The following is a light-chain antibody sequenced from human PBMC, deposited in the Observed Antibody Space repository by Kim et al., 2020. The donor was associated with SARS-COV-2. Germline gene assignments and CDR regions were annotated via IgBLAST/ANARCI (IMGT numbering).Light chain of an antibody. CDR3: QSYDSSNEV. Sequence: GQTVPTSCTRSSGSIASNYVQWYQQRPGSAPTTVIYEDNQRPSGVPDRFSGSIDSSSNSASLTISGLKTEDEADYYCQSYDSSNEVFGGGTQLTVL. CDR2: EDN. CDR1: SGSIASNY. V-gene: IGLV6-57*03. J-gene: IGLJ3*02.